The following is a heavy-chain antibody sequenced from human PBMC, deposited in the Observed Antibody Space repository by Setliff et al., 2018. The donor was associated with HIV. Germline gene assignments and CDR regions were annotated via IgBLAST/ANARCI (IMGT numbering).Heavy chain of an antibody. D-gene: IGHD2-2*01. CDR3: ARTRGRAPVSYYFDN. J-gene: IGHJ4*01. CDR2: VSYSGST. Sequence: SETLSLTCRVSNGSISGYYWSWVRQPPGRGLEWIGYVSYSGSTSYNPSLNSRVTMSVDTSRDQFSLKLSSVTAADTAVYYCARTRGRAPVSYYFDNWGQGRLGTSPQ. CDR1: NGSISGYY. V-gene: IGHV4-59*01.